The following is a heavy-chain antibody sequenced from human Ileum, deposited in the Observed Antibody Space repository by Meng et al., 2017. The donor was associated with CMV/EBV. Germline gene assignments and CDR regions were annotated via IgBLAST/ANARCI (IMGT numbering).Heavy chain of an antibody. D-gene: IGHD2-15*01. CDR1: GFTFTSAW. V-gene: IGHV3-15*01. Sequence: LYCAASGFTFTSAWMNWVRQAPGKGLEWVGRIKSKTDGGTIDYAAPVKGRFTVSRDDSKSTLYLQMDSLKTEDTAVYYCTTGGSTGGWGQGTLVTVSS. CDR3: TTGGSTGG. J-gene: IGHJ4*02. CDR2: IKSKTDGGTI.